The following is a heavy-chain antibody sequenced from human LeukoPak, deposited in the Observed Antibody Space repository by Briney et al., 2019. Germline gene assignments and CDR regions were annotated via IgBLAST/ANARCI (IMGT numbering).Heavy chain of an antibody. CDR1: GYNFTNYW. J-gene: IGHJ6*02. Sequence: GESLKISCKGSGYNFTNYWIAWVRQMPRKGLEWMGIIYPGDSDATYSPSFQGQVTISADKSISTAYMQWSSLRASDTAMYYCARLQLAGGGSGSPSRTDYGMDVWGQGTTVTVSS. V-gene: IGHV5-51*01. CDR3: ARLQLAGGGSGSPSRTDYGMDV. D-gene: IGHD3-10*01. CDR2: IYPGDSDA.